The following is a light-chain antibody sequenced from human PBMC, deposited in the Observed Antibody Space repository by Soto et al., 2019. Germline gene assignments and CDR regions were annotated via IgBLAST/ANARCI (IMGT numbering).Light chain of an antibody. V-gene: IGKV3-15*01. CDR2: EAS. J-gene: IGKJ4*01. Sequence: EIVMTQSPATLSVSPGERATLSCRARQSVSSHLAWYQQKPGQAPRLLIYEASTRATGIPARFSGSGSGTEFILTISSLQSEDFAVYYCQQYNKWPLTFGGGTKVEVK. CDR1: QSVSSH. CDR3: QQYNKWPLT.